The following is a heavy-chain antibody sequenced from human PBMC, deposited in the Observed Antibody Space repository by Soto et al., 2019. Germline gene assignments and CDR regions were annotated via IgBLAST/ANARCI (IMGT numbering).Heavy chain of an antibody. D-gene: IGHD6-13*01. CDR1: GFTFSSDS. V-gene: IGHV3-23*01. CDR3: AKFHYSSSWVTTNIFDY. CDR2: ISGSGGST. J-gene: IGHJ4*02. Sequence: GGSLGLSCAASGFTFSSDSMSWVRQAPGKGLEWVSAISGSGGSTYYADSVKGRFTISRDNSKNTLYLQMNSLRAEDTAVYYCAKFHYSSSWVTTNIFDYWGQGTLVTVSS.